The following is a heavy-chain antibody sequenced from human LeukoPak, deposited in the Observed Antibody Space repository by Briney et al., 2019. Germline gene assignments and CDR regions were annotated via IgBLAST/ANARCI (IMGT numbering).Heavy chain of an antibody. J-gene: IGHJ4*02. CDR2: IKQDGSEK. Sequence: GGSLRLSCAASGFIFSSYWMSWVRQAPGEGLEWVANIKQDGSEKYYVDSVKGRFTISRDNAKNSLYLQMDSLRVEDTAVYYCARGRKIVVVMGGFFNYWGQGTLVTVSS. CDR3: ARGRKIVVVMGGFFNY. V-gene: IGHV3-7*03. CDR1: GFIFSSYW. D-gene: IGHD3-22*01.